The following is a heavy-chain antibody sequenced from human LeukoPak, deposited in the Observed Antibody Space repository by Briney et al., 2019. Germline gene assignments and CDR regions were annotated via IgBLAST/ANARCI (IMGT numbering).Heavy chain of an antibody. J-gene: IGHJ4*02. V-gene: IGHV3-30*03. CDR2: ISYDGSNK. Sequence: PGGSLRLSCAASGFTFSSYGMHWVRQAPGKGLEWVAVISYDGSNKYYADSVKGRFTISRDNSKNTLYLQMNSLRAEDTAVYYCARAEPDYSSGYYFDYWGQGTLVTVSS. CDR3: ARAEPDYSSGYYFDY. CDR1: GFTFSSYG. D-gene: IGHD3-22*01.